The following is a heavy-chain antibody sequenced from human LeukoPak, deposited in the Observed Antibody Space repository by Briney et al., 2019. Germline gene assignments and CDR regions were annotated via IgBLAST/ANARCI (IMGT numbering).Heavy chain of an antibody. D-gene: IGHD5-18*01. CDR2: INPNSGAT. Sequence: ASVKVSCKASGYTFTSYYMHWVRQAPGQGPEWMGWINPNSGATKYAQKFQSRVTMTRDTSISTAYMDLSGLRSDDTAVYYCARGRGYSSNYWGQGTLVTVSS. CDR3: ARGRGYSSNY. V-gene: IGHV1-2*02. CDR1: GYTFTSYY. J-gene: IGHJ4*02.